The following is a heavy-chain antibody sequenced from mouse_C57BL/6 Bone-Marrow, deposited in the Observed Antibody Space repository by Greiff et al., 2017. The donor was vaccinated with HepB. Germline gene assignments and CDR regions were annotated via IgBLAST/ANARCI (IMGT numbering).Heavy chain of an antibody. Sequence: EVQGEQSGGGLVQPGGSMKLSCAASGFTFSDDWMHWVRQSPGRGLEWVAEISNKANNHETYYDESVKGRFTISRDDSTSSVYLQMNSLSAEDTGNYYCTRAAWFAYWGQGTLVTVSA. CDR2: ISNKANNHET. CDR3: TRAAWFAY. V-gene: IGHV6-6*01. J-gene: IGHJ3*01. CDR1: GFTFSDDW.